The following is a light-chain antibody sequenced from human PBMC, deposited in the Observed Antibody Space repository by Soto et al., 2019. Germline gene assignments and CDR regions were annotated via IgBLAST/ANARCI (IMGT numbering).Light chain of an antibody. CDR3: QQYGSSSFT. CDR1: ESVGSD. J-gene: IGKJ3*01. V-gene: IGKV3-20*01. Sequence: ENVLTQSPATLSLSPGEGATLSCRASESVGSDLAWYQQKPGQPPRLLIYDVSGRATGVPARFGGSGSGADFTLTISRLEPEDFAVYYCQQYGSSSFTFGPGTKVDIK. CDR2: DVS.